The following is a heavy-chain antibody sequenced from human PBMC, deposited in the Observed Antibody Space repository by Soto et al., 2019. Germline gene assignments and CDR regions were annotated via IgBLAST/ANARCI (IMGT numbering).Heavy chain of an antibody. J-gene: IGHJ4*02. CDR2: FDPEDGET. D-gene: IGHD3-22*01. CDR3: ATAGSSGYCFDY. CDR1: GYTLTDLS. V-gene: IGHV1-24*01. Sequence: ASVKVSCKVSGYTLTDLSMHWVRQAPGQGLEWMGGFDPEDGETIYAQKFQGRVTMTENTSTDTAYMELSSLRSEDTAVYYWATAGSSGYCFDYWGQGTLVTVSS.